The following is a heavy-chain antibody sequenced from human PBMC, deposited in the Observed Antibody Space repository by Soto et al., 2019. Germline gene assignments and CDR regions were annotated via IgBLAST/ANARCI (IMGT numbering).Heavy chain of an antibody. J-gene: IGHJ6*02. CDR2: IKQDGSEK. V-gene: IGHV3-7*03. CDR3: ARETHYSNYDYYGMDV. Sequence: GGSLRLSCAASGFTFSSYWMSWVRQAPGKGLEWVANIKQDGSEKYYVDSVKGRFTISRDNAKNSLYLQMNSLRAEDTAVYYCARETHYSNYDYYGMDVWGQGTTVTV. CDR1: GFTFSSYW. D-gene: IGHD4-4*01.